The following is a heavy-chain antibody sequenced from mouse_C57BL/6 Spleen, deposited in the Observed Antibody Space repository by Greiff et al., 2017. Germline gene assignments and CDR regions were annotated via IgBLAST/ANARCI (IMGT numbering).Heavy chain of an antibody. V-gene: IGHV14-4*01. Sequence: EVQLVESGAELVRPGASVKLSCTASGFNIKDDYMHWVKQRPEPGLEWIGWIDPENGDTEYASKFQGKATITADTSSNTAYLQLSSLTSEDTAVYYCTTEGYDDGGFAYWGQGTLVTVSA. CDR1: GFNIKDDY. CDR2: IDPENGDT. J-gene: IGHJ3*01. CDR3: TTEGYDDGGFAY. D-gene: IGHD2-2*01.